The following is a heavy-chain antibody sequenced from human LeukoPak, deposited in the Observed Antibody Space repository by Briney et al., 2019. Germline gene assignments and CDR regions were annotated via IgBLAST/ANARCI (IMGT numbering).Heavy chain of an antibody. CDR3: ARGHIGMDV. J-gene: IGHJ6*04. CDR1: GFIFNGYT. CDR2: IKQDGSEK. D-gene: IGHD5-12*01. V-gene: IGHV3-7*01. Sequence: GGSLRLSCEASGFIFNGYTMNWVRQAPGKGLEWVANIKQDGSEKNYVDSVKGRFTISRDNAKNSLDLQMNRLRAEDTAVYYCARGHIGMDVWGKGTTVTVSS.